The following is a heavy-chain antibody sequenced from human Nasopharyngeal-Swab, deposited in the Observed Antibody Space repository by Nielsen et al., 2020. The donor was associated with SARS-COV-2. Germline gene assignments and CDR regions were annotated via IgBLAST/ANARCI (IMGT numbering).Heavy chain of an antibody. V-gene: IGHV4-59*12. CDR2: IYYSGST. D-gene: IGHD3-10*01. J-gene: IGHJ4*02. CDR1: GGSISSYY. CDR3: ARGHRGTTMVRGVYFDY. Sequence: SETLSLTCTVSGGSISSYYWSWIRQPPGKGLEWIGYIYYSGSTNYNPSLKSRVTISVDTSKNQFSLKLSSVTAADTAVYYCARGHRGTTMVRGVYFDYWGQGTLDTVSS.